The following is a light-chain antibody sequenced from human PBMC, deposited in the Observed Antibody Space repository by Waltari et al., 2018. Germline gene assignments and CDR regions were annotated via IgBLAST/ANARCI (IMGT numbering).Light chain of an antibody. Sequence: EIQMTQSPSSVSASVGDRVTITCRATQDISSALTWYQQKPGQAPNLLIYAVSRLQSGVPSRCSGSGSGTEFILTISSLQPEDLATYYCQQGSTFPPTFGQGTKVEIK. CDR2: AVS. CDR1: QDISSA. J-gene: IGKJ1*01. V-gene: IGKV1-12*01. CDR3: QQGSTFPPT.